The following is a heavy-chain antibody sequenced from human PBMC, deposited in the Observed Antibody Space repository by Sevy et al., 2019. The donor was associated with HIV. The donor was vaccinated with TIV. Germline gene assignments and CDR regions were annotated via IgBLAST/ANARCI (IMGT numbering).Heavy chain of an antibody. CDR1: GGSISNYY. CDR2: VYHTGLT. D-gene: IGHD1-1*01. V-gene: IGHV4-59*01. Sequence: SETLSLTCTVSGGSISNYYWSWIRQAPGRGLEWIGSVYHTGLTNYNPSLKSRLTMSVDTSKSRVSLRLSSVTAADTAVYYCARVEFKTGTTVHWFDAWGQGTLVTVSS. J-gene: IGHJ5*02. CDR3: ARVEFKTGTTVHWFDA.